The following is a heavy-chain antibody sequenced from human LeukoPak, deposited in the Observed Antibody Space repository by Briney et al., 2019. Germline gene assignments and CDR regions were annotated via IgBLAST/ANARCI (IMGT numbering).Heavy chain of an antibody. J-gene: IGHJ4*02. Sequence: GASVKVSCKASGYTFTSYWIGWVRQMPGKGLEWMGIIYPGDSDTRYSPSFQGQVTISADKSISTAYLRWSSLKASDTAMYYCARLVVVPAAMDYWGQGTLVTVSS. V-gene: IGHV5-51*01. CDR2: IYPGDSDT. CDR3: ARLVVVPAAMDY. D-gene: IGHD2-2*01. CDR1: GYTFTSYW.